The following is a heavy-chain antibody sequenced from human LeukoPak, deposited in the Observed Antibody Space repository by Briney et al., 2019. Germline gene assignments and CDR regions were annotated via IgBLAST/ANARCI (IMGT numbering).Heavy chain of an antibody. J-gene: IGHJ4*02. V-gene: IGHV1-69*05. CDR2: IIPIFGTA. CDR3: ASPRRICSGGSCYSYDY. Sequence: GSSVKVSCKXSGGTFSSNAISWVRQAPGQGLEWMGRIIPIFGTANYAQKFQGRVTITTDESTSTAYMELSSLRSEDTAVYYCASPRRICSGGSCYSYDYWGQGTLVTVSS. D-gene: IGHD2-15*01. CDR1: GGTFSSNA.